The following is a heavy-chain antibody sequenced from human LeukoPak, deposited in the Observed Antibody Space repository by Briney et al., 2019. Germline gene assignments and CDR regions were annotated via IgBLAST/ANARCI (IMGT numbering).Heavy chain of an antibody. D-gene: IGHD1-26*01. CDR2: ISASGDGT. J-gene: IGHJ3*02. V-gene: IGHV3-23*01. CDR1: GFTFTNYA. Sequence: GGSLRLSCAASGFTFTNYAMTWVRQAPGKGLEWVSTISASGDGTYYADSAKGRFTISRDNSKNTLYLQMHSLRAEDTAVYYCAKDLGGSYGFIGIWGQGTMVTVSS. CDR3: AKDLGGSYGFIGI.